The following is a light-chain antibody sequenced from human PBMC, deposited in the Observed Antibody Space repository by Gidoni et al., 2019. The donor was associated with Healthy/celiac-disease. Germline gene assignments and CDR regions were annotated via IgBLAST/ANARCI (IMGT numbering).Light chain of an antibody. J-gene: IGKJ2*01. CDR3: QQYGSSPPKT. CDR2: GAS. V-gene: IGKV3-20*01. CDR1: QSVSSSY. Sequence: GTLSLSPGERATLSCRASQSVSSSYLAWYQQKPGQAPRLLIYGASSRATGIPDRFSGSGSGTDFTLTISRLEPEDFAVYYCQQYGSSPPKTFGQGTKLEIK.